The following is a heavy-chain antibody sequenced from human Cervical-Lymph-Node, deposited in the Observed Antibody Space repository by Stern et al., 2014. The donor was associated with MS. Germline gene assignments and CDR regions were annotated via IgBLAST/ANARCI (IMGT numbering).Heavy chain of an antibody. CDR3: ARGHIPYAYNYLFDY. D-gene: IGHD5-24*01. Sequence: VQLVESGGGVVQPGTSLRLSCAASGFPFSSYGMHWVRQAPRKGLEWVALAWYDGSTAYYTNSVKGRFTISRDNSKNTLSLQMNSLTAEDTAVYYCARGHIPYAYNYLFDYWGQGTLVTVSS. J-gene: IGHJ4*02. CDR1: GFPFSSYG. V-gene: IGHV3-33*01. CDR2: AWYDGSTA.